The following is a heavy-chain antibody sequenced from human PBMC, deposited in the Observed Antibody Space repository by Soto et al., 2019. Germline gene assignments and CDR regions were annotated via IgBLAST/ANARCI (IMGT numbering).Heavy chain of an antibody. D-gene: IGHD2-2*01. CDR1: GFTFSSYA. V-gene: IGHV3-23*01. CDR2: ISGSGGST. J-gene: IGHJ4*02. Sequence: GGSLRLSCAASGFTFSSYAMSWVRQAPGKGLEWVSAISGSGGSTYYADSVKGRFTISRDNSKNTLYLQMNSLRAEDTAVYYCAKAPRTPMIRGIVVVPAVHFDYWGQGTLVTVSS. CDR3: AKAPRTPMIRGIVVVPAVHFDY.